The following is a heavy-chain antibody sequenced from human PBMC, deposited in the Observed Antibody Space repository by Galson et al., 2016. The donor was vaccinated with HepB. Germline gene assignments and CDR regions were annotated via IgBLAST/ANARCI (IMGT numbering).Heavy chain of an antibody. CDR2: IKSKTDGGTT. Sequence: SLRLSCAASGFTFTNAWMSWVRQAPGKGLEWVGRIKSKTDGGTTDYAAPMKGRFTISRDDSKSTLYLHINNLKTEDTAVYYCTTKVLRPYWGQGTLVTVSS. CDR3: TTKVLRPY. V-gene: IGHV3-15*01. CDR1: GFTFTNAW. J-gene: IGHJ4*02.